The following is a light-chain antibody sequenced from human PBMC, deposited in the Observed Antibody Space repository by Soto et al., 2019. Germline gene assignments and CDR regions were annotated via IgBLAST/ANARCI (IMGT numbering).Light chain of an antibody. V-gene: IGLV1-40*01. J-gene: IGLJ3*02. Sequence: QSVLTQPPSVSGAPGQRVTISCTGSSNNIGAGYDVHWYQQLPGTAPKLLIYGNSNRPSGVPDRFSGSKSGTSAFLAITGLQAEDEADYYCQSYDSSLSGSVFGGGTKLTVL. CDR1: SNNIGAGYD. CDR3: QSYDSSLSGSV. CDR2: GNS.